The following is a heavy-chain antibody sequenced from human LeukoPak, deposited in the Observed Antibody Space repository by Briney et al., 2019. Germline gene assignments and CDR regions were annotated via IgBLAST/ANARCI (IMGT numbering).Heavy chain of an antibody. V-gene: IGHV1-2*02. D-gene: IGHD4-17*01. CDR3: ARGASGVYTVTTSWFDP. J-gene: IGHJ5*02. CDR2: INPNSGGT. CDR1: GYTFTGYY. Sequence: ASVKVSCKASGYTFTGYYMHWVRQAPGQGLEWMGWINPNSGGTNYAQKFQGRVTLTRDTSISTAYMELSRLRSDDTAVYYCARGASGVYTVTTSWFDPWGQGTLVTVSS.